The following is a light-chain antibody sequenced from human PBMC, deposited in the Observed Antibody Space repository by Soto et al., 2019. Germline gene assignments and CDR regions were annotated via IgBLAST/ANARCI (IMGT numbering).Light chain of an antibody. CDR1: QSISDY. V-gene: IGKV1-39*01. J-gene: IGKJ3*01. CDR3: QQSHSAPLT. Sequence: DIQMTQSPFSLSASLGDRVTITCRASQSISDYLNWYQQKPGKGPKLLIFAASSLQVGVPSRFSGSGSGTDFNLTISSLPPEDFATYFCQQSHSAPLTFGPGTTVDIK. CDR2: AAS.